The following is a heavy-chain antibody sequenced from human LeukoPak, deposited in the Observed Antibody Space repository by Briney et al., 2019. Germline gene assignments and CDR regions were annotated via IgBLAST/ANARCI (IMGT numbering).Heavy chain of an antibody. V-gene: IGHV4-39*07. J-gene: IGHJ4*02. CDR1: GGSISSSSYY. Sequence: SETLSLTCTASGGSISSSSYYWGWIRQPPGKGLEWIGSIYYSGSTYYNPSLKSRVTISVDTSKNQFSLKLSSVTAADTAVYYCARAQGYSYGTEFDYWGQGTLVTVSS. D-gene: IGHD5-18*01. CDR3: ARAQGYSYGTEFDY. CDR2: IYYSGST.